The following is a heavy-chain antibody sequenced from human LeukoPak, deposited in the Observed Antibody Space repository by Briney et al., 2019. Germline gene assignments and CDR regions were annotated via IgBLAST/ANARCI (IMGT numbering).Heavy chain of an antibody. D-gene: IGHD2-15*01. J-gene: IGHJ5*02. CDR2: IYYSGST. CDR1: GGTISSYY. V-gene: IGHV4-59*12. CDR3: ARDVDATSGWFDP. Sequence: SETLSLTCTVSGGTISSYYWSWIRQPPGRGLEWIGYIYYSGSTNYNPSLKSRVTISVDTSKNQFSLKLSSVTAADTAVYYCARDVDATSGWFDPWGQGTLVTVSS.